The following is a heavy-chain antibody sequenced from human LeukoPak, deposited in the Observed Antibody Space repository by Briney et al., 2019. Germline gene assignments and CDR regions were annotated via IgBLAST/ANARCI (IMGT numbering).Heavy chain of an antibody. Sequence: GKSLRLSCAASGFTFNTYGIHWVRQAPGKGLEWVAVIWSDGSHQTYADSVRGRFTISRDNSKSTLYLQMNSLRTEDTAVYYCATDRGGYPFDYWGQGTLVTVSS. D-gene: IGHD1-26*01. V-gene: IGHV3-33*01. CDR3: ATDRGGYPFDY. CDR2: IWSDGSHQ. CDR1: GFTFNTYG. J-gene: IGHJ4*02.